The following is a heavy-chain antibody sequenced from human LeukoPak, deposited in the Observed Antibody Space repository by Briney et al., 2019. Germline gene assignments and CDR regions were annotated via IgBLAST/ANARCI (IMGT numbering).Heavy chain of an antibody. CDR1: GFTFSIYA. CDR3: AKEPYSGSQLLDY. D-gene: IGHD1-26*01. CDR2: ISTSGGST. J-gene: IGHJ4*02. Sequence: RGSLRLSCAASGFTFSIYAMSWVRQAPGKGLEWVSAISTSGGSTYYADSVKGRFTISRDNSKNTLYLQMNSLRAEDTAVYYCAKEPYSGSQLLDYWGQGTLVTVSS. V-gene: IGHV3-23*01.